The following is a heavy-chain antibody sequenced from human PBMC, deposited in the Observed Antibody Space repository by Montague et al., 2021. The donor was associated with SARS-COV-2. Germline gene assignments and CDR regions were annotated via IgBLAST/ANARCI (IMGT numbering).Heavy chain of an antibody. CDR2: IYHTGST. CDR3: ANFYSGSYNY. V-gene: IGHV4-39*01. J-gene: IGHJ4*01. D-gene: IGHD1-26*01. Sequence: ETLSLTGTVSRGSLRLTSYHWGWIRQPPGKGLEWIGSIYHTGSTYYDPSLESRVTMSVDNSKNQFSLMLTSVTAADTAVYYCANFYSGSYNYWGHGSLVTVSS. CDR1: RGSLRLTSYH.